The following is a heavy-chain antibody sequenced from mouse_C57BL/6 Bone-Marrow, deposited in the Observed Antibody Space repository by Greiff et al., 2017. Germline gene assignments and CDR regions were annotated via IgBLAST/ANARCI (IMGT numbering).Heavy chain of an antibody. V-gene: IGHV5-4*03. CDR1: GFTFSSYA. J-gene: IGHJ2*01. Sequence: EVNVVESGGGLVKPGGSLKLSCAASGFTFSSYAMSWVRQTPEKRLEWVATISDGGSYTYYPDNVKGRFTVSRDNAKNNLYLQISHLKSEDTAMYYYARAGYGTTVEDAYYFDYWGQGTTLTVSS. D-gene: IGHD1-1*01. CDR3: ARAGYGTTVEDAYYFDY. CDR2: ISDGGSYT.